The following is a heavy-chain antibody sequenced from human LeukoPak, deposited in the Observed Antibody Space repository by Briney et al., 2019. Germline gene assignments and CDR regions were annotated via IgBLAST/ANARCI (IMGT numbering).Heavy chain of an antibody. J-gene: IGHJ4*02. CDR2: ISGSGDST. CDR3: AKDLLRDIVVVPAAPFDH. CDR1: GFTFTSYA. D-gene: IGHD2-2*01. Sequence: GGSLRLSCAASGFTFTSYAMGWVRQAPGKGLEWVSAISGSGDSTYYADSVKGRFTISRDNSKNTLYLQMNSLRAEGTAVYYCAKDLLRDIVVVPAAPFDHWGQGTLVTGSS. V-gene: IGHV3-23*01.